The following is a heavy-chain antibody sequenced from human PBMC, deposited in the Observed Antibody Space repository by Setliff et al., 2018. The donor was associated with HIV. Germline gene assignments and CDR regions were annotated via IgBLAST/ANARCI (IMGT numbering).Heavy chain of an antibody. D-gene: IGHD3-22*01. Sequence: GGSLRLSCAASGFTFSSNWMNWVRQAPGKGLEWVASINRDGSEIHYVGSVQGRFTISRDNAKNSLYLQLNSLRAEDTAVYYCARLVTYNYDSSAYYPDSWGQGTLVTVSS. CDR2: INRDGSEI. CDR1: GFTFSSNW. V-gene: IGHV3-7*03. J-gene: IGHJ4*02. CDR3: ARLVTYNYDSSAYYPDS.